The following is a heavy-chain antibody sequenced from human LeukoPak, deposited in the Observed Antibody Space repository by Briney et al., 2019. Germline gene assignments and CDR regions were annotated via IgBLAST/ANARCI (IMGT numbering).Heavy chain of an antibody. Sequence: PGGSLRLSCAASGFTFTTYAMSWVRQAPGKGLEWVSSVSGSGRHTYYADSVKGRFTISRDNSKNTLDLQMHSLRAEDTALYYCAKEVLGGNYGDYAVDYWGQGTLVTVSS. CDR1: GFTFTTYA. V-gene: IGHV3-23*01. CDR3: AKEVLGGNYGDYAVDY. D-gene: IGHD4-17*01. J-gene: IGHJ4*02. CDR2: VSGSGRHT.